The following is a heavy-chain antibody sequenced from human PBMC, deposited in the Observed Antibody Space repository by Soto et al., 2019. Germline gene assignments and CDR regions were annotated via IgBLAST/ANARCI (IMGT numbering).Heavy chain of an antibody. CDR1: GGSISSSSYY. J-gene: IGHJ6*02. CDR2: IYYSGST. D-gene: IGHD2-15*01. CDR3: ARRVENYYYYGMDV. Sequence: SETLSLTCTVSGGSISSSSYYWGWIRQPPGKGLEWIGSIYYSGSTYYNPSLKSRVTISVDTSKNQFSLKLSSVTAADTAVYYCARRVENYYYYGMDVWGQGTTVTVS. V-gene: IGHV4-39*01.